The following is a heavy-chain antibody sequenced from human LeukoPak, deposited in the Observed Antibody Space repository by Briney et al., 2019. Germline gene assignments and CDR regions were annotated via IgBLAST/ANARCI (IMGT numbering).Heavy chain of an antibody. CDR2: ISSNGGST. J-gene: IGHJ4*02. CDR1: GFTFGSYA. CDR3: ASGHTVTAFDY. D-gene: IGHD4-17*01. Sequence: GGFLRLSCAASGFTFGSYAMHWVRQAPGKGLEYVSAISSNGGSTYYANSVKGRFTISRDNSKNTLYLQVGSLRAEDMAVYYCASGHTVTAFDYWGQGTLVTVSS. V-gene: IGHV3-64*01.